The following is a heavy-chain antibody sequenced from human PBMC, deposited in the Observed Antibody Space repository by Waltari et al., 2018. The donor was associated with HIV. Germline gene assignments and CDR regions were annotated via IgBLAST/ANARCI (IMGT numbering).Heavy chain of an antibody. Sequence: EVQLVETGGDFVQPGGSLRLSCADSGLTVVSKDREWDTKSPGKGLEWVSIIYSSGSTYYADSVKGRFTIFRDNSKNTLFLQMNGLRAEDTAVYYCARIPGIGTSGRGAFDIWGQGAMVTVSS. CDR3: ARIPGIGTSGRGAFDI. CDR1: GLTVVSKD. J-gene: IGHJ3*02. D-gene: IGHD1-26*01. V-gene: IGHV3-53*02. CDR2: IYSSGST.